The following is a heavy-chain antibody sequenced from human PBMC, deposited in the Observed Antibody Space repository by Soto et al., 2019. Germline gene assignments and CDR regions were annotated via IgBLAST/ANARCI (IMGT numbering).Heavy chain of an antibody. CDR1: GFSFDEYA. CDR2: VSWNSGTV. V-gene: IGHV3-9*01. Sequence: EVQLVESGGTLVQPGRSLRLSCAASGFSFDEYAMHWVRQVPGKGLEWVSSVSWNSGTVGYGDSVKGRFTISRDNDKNSLYLQMNSLRAEDTAMYYCAKGFCSSAKCYTYSYMDVWGKGTAVTVSS. CDR3: AKGFCSSAKCYTYSYMDV. D-gene: IGHD2-2*01. J-gene: IGHJ6*03.